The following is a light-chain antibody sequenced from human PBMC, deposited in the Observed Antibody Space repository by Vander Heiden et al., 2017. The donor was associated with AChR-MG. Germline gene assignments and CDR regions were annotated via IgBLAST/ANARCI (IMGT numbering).Light chain of an antibody. CDR2: DAS. CDR1: QSVSSS. J-gene: IGKJ4*01. V-gene: IGKV3-11*01. Sequence: DIVLTQSPATLSLSPGERATLSCRASQSVSSSLAWYQQKPGQAPRLLIYDASNRAAGIPARFSGSGSGTDFTLTISSLEPEDFAVYYCQHRSNWPLTFGGGTKVEFK. CDR3: QHRSNWPLT.